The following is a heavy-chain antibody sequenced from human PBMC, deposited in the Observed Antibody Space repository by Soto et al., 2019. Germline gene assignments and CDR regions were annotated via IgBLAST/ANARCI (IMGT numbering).Heavy chain of an antibody. Sequence: PSETLSLTCTVSGGSISSHYWSWIRQPAGKGLEWIGRIYSSGSTNYNNPSLKSRVTLSVDTSKNQFSLKLSSVTAADTALYYCARERYSSTSFDSWGQGTLVTVSS. J-gene: IGHJ4*02. CDR2: IYSSGST. CDR1: GGSISSHY. CDR3: ARERYSSTSFDS. V-gene: IGHV4-4*07. D-gene: IGHD6-13*01.